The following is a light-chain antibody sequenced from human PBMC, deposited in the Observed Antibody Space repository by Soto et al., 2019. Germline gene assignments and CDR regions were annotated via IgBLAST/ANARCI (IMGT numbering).Light chain of an antibody. CDR3: QQYNSYSPET. Sequence: EIVLTQSPATLSVSPGERATLSCRASQNILSNLAWYQQKPGQAPRLLIYGASNRATGIPARFSGSGSGTDFTLTISSLEPEDSAIYYCQQYNSYSPETFGQGTKVDIK. V-gene: IGKV3D-15*01. J-gene: IGKJ1*01. CDR1: QNILSN. CDR2: GAS.